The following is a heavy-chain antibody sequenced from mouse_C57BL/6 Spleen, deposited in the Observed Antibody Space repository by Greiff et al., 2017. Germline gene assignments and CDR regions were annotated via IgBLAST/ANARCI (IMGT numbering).Heavy chain of an antibody. J-gene: IGHJ2*01. Sequence: VQLQQPGAELVKPGASVKLSCKASGYTFTSYWMQWVKQRPGQGLEWIGEIDPSDSYTNYNQKFKGKATLTVDTSSSTAYMQLSSLTSEDSAVYYCARWREKTLDYWGQGTTLTVSS. CDR3: ARWREKTLDY. CDR2: IDPSDSYT. V-gene: IGHV1-50*01. CDR1: GYTFTSYW.